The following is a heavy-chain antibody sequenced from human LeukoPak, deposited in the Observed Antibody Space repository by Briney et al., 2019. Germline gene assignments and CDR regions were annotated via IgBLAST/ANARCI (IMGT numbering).Heavy chain of an antibody. V-gene: IGHV3-23*01. Sequence: PGGSLRLSCAASGFTFSSYAMSWVRQAPGKGLEWVSAISGSGGSTYYADSVKGRFTISRDNSKNTLYLQMNSLRAEDTAVYYCARSMVGSYWGPNYYYGMDVWGQGTTVTVSS. CDR3: ARSMVGSYWGPNYYYGMDV. J-gene: IGHJ6*02. D-gene: IGHD2-8*02. CDR1: GFTFSSYA. CDR2: ISGSGGST.